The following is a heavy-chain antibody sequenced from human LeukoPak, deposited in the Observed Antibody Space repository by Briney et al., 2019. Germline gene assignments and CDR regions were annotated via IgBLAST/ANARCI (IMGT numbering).Heavy chain of an antibody. CDR2: IYTSGST. V-gene: IGHV4-61*02. D-gene: IGHD2-21*01. J-gene: IGHJ4*02. CDR1: GGSISSGGYY. Sequence: SETLSLTCTVSGGSISSGGYYWSWIRQPAGKGLEWIGRIYTSGSTNYNPSLKSRVTMSVDTSKNQFSLKLSSVTAADTAVYYCARVWGYPDYYFDYWGQGTLVTVSS. CDR3: ARVWGYPDYYFDY.